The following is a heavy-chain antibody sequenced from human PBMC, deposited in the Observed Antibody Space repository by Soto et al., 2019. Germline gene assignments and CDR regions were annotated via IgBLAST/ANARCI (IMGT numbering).Heavy chain of an antibody. CDR3: ARDLSDILTGYYYSGFDP. CDR1: GFTFSSYW. CDR2: IKQDGREK. D-gene: IGHD3-9*01. V-gene: IGHV3-7*05. Sequence: EVQLVESGGGLVQPGGSLRLSCAASGFTFSSYWMSWVRQAPGKGLEWVANIKQDGREKYYVDSVKGRCTISRDNAKNSLYLQMNSLRAEDTAVYYCARDLSDILTGYYYSGFDPWGQGNLVTVSS. J-gene: IGHJ5*02.